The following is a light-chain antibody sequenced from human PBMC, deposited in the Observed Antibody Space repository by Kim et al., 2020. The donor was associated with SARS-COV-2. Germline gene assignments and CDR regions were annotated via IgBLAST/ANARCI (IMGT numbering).Light chain of an antibody. J-gene: IGKJ1*01. CDR1: QSVSSSY. Sequence: EIVLTQSPGTLSLSPGERATLSCRASQSVSSSYLAWYQQKPGQAPRLLIYGASSRATGIPDRFSGSGSGTDFTLTISRLEPEDFAVYHCQQYGRSPWTFGQGTKVDIK. CDR3: QQYGRSPWT. CDR2: GAS. V-gene: IGKV3-20*01.